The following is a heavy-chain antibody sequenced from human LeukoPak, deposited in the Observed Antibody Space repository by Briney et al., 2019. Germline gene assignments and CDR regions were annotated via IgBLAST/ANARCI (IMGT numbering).Heavy chain of an antibody. CDR1: KFTFSLYL. CDR2: ISSDGRIK. CDR3: VKEYDSRGFGTYFDS. J-gene: IGHJ4*02. V-gene: IGHV3-30*18. D-gene: IGHD1/OR15-1a*01. Sequence: GGSLSLSCTVSKFTFSLYLMLCVRDPPGKGLEGGAVISSDGRIKIYAETVKGRFTFTRDKSINTVDLQLSSLRAEDSDVYYCVKEYDSRGFGTYFDSSGQGALGSASS.